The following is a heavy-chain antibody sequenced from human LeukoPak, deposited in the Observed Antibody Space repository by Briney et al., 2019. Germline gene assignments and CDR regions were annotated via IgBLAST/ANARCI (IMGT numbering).Heavy chain of an antibody. J-gene: IGHJ4*02. CDR2: IRSKANSYAT. CDR3: TSGGGVGATTI. D-gene: IGHD1-26*01. Sequence: GGSLRLSCAASGFTFSGSAMHWVRQGSGKGLEWVGRIRSKANSYATTYAASVKGRFAISRDDSENTAYVQMNSLKTEDTAVYYCTSGGGVGATTIWGQGTLVTVSS. V-gene: IGHV3-73*01. CDR1: GFTFSGSA.